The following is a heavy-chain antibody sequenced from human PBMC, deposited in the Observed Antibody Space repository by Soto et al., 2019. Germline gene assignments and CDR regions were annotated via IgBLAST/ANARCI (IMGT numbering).Heavy chain of an antibody. CDR1: GFTFSSYA. Sequence: VGSLRLSCAASGFTFSSYAMSWVRQAPGKGLEWVSAISGSGGSTYYADSVKGRFTISRDNSKNTLYLQMNSLRAEDTAVYYCAKLIAAAGKGYWGQGTLVTVSS. D-gene: IGHD6-13*01. V-gene: IGHV3-23*01. CDR3: AKLIAAAGKGY. CDR2: ISGSGGST. J-gene: IGHJ4*02.